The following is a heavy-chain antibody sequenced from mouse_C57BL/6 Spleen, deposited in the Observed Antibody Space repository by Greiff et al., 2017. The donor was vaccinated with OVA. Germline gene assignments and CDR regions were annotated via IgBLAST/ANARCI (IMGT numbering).Heavy chain of an antibody. CDR1: GYAFSSSW. J-gene: IGHJ1*03. V-gene: IGHV1-82*01. Sequence: QVQLQQSGPELVKPGASVKISCKASGYAFSSSWMNWVKQRPGKGLEWIGRIYPGDGDTNYNGKFKGKATLTADKSSSTAYMQLSSLTSEDSAVYFCARGLFPYFDVWGTGTTVTVSS. CDR3: ARGLFPYFDV. D-gene: IGHD1-1*01. CDR2: IYPGDGDT.